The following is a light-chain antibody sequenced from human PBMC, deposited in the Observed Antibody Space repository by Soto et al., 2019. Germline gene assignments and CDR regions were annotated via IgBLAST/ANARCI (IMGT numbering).Light chain of an antibody. CDR3: QQRSNWPPIT. Sequence: EIALTQSPGTLSLSPGERATLSCSPSQSVTSSYLAWYQQKPGQAPRLLIYGASSRATGIPDRFSGSGSGTDFTLTISRLEPEDFAVYYCQQRSNWPPITFGQGTRLEIK. CDR1: QSVTSSY. CDR2: GAS. J-gene: IGKJ5*01. V-gene: IGKV3D-20*02.